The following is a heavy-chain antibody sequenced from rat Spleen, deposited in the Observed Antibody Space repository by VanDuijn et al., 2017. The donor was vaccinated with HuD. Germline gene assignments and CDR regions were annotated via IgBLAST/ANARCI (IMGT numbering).Heavy chain of an antibody. J-gene: IGHJ3*01. V-gene: IGHV5-20*01. D-gene: IGHD1-2*01. CDR2: ISYDGSSI. CDR1: EFTFSNYD. CDR3: TTRPYYSSLNWFPY. Sequence: EVQLVESGGGLVQPGRSMQLSCAASEFTFSNYDMAWVRQAPTKGLEWVASISYDGSSIYYRDSVKGRFTISRDNAKNTLYLQMDSLRSEDTAPYYCTTRPYYSSLNWFPYWGQGTLVTVSS.